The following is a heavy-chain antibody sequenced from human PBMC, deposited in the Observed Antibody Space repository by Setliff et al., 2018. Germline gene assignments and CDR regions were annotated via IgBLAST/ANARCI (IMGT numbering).Heavy chain of an antibody. CDR3: ARSAWGSSGYYPYYFDY. CDR2: IYPGDSDT. Sequence: PGESLKISCKGSGYSFTTYWIGWVRQMPGKGLEWMGIIYPGDSDTRYSPSFQGQVTISVDKSISTVYLHWSSLKASDTAMYYCARSAWGSSGYYPYYFDYWGQGTLVTVSS. J-gene: IGHJ4*02. D-gene: IGHD3-22*01. CDR1: GYSFTTYW. V-gene: IGHV5-51*01.